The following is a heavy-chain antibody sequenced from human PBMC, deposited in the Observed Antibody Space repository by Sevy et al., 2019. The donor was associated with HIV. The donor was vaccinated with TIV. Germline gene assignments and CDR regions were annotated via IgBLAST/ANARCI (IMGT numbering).Heavy chain of an antibody. CDR3: ARQSAGDRLDYYGMDV. Sequence: SETLSLTCAVSGFSISTGYYWGWIRQPPGKGLEWIGNIYHRGSTYYNPSLKSLVTISVDTSKNQFSLKMNSVTVADTVEYYCARQSAGDRLDYYGMDVWGQGTTVTVSS. CDR1: GFSISTGYY. CDR2: IYHRGST. J-gene: IGHJ6*02. V-gene: IGHV4-38-2*01. D-gene: IGHD2-21*02.